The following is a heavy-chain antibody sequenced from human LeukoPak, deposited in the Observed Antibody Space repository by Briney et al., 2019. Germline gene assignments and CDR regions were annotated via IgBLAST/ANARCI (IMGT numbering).Heavy chain of an antibody. V-gene: IGHV3-21*01. Sequence: GGSLRLSCAASGFTFSSFTMSWVRQAPGKGLEWVSSISSSSSYIYYADSLKGRFTISRDNAKNSLYLQMNSLRAEDTAVYYCAREIWFGETYAFDIWGQGTMVTVSS. J-gene: IGHJ3*02. CDR1: GFTFSSFT. CDR3: AREIWFGETYAFDI. CDR2: ISSSSSYI. D-gene: IGHD3-10*01.